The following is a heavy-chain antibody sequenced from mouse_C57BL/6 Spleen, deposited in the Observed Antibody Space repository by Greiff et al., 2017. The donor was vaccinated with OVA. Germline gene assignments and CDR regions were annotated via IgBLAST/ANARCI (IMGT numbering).Heavy chain of an antibody. V-gene: IGHV1-82*01. D-gene: IGHD1-1*01. CDR2: IYPGDGDT. J-gene: IGHJ1*03. CDR3: ARGDYYGSSYWYFDV. Sequence: ESGPELVKPGASVKISCKASGYAFSSSWMNWVKQRPGKGLEWIGRIYPGDGDTNYNGKFKGKATLTADKSSSTAYMQLSSLTSEDSAVYFCARGDYYGSSYWYFDVWGTGTTVTVSS. CDR1: GYAFSSSW.